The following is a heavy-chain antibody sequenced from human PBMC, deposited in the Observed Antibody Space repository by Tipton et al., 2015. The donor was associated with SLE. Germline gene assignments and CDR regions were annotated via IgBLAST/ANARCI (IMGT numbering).Heavy chain of an antibody. CDR1: GGSISSYY. CDR3: ARQGPQLVRPIHFGLDV. Sequence: TLSLTCTVSGGSISSYYWSWIRQPPGKGLEWIGYIYYSGSTNYNPSLKSRVTISVDTSKNQFSLKLSSVTAADTAVYYCARQGPQLVRPIHFGLDVWGQGTPVPVPS. V-gene: IGHV4-59*08. J-gene: IGHJ6*02. D-gene: IGHD6-13*01. CDR2: IYYSGST.